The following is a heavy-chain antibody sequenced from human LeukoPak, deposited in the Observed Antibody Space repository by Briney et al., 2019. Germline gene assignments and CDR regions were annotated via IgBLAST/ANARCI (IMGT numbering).Heavy chain of an antibody. Sequence: SVKVSCKASGGTFSSYTISWVRQAPGQGPEWMGRIIPILGIANYAQKFQGRVTITADKSTSTAYMELSSLRSEDTAVYYCARDEVGGLSYDFWSGYRNYGMGVWGQGTTVTVSS. V-gene: IGHV1-69*04. CDR1: GGTFSSYT. D-gene: IGHD3-3*01. CDR2: IIPILGIA. J-gene: IGHJ6*02. CDR3: ARDEVGGLSYDFWSGYRNYGMGV.